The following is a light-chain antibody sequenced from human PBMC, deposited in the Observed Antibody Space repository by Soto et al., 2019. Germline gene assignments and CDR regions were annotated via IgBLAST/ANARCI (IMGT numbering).Light chain of an antibody. CDR2: AAS. Sequence: DIQMTQSPTSLSASVGDTVTITCRASQTITYYLNWYHQKPGKAPKLLVYAASSLQTGVPSRFSGSGSGTDFALAISSLRPEDFGTYYCQQSYVTPYTFGQGTKLEI. CDR1: QTITYY. V-gene: IGKV1-39*01. CDR3: QQSYVTPYT. J-gene: IGKJ2*01.